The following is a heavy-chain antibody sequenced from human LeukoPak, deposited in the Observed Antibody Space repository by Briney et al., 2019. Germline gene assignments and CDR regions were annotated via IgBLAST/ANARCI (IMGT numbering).Heavy chain of an antibody. CDR3: AKAPVRIAVAGTFDY. J-gene: IGHJ4*02. CDR1: GFTFDDYA. Sequence: GGALRLSCGDCGFTFDDYAMHGVRQAPGKGLEGVSGISWNSGSIGYADSVKGRFTISRDNAKNSLYLQMNSLRAEDTALYYCAKAPVRIAVAGTFDYWGQGTLVTVSS. CDR2: ISWNSGSI. V-gene: IGHV3-9*01. D-gene: IGHD6-19*01.